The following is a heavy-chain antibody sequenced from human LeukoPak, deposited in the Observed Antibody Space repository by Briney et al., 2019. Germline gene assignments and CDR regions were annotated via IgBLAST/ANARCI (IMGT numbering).Heavy chain of an antibody. CDR3: ARAKNGCGGDCYSPSFFDY. CDR2: INHSGST. Sequence: SETLSLTCAVYGGSFSDYYWGWIRQPPGKGLEWIGEINHSGSTNYNPSLKNRVTMSVDTSKNQFSLKLSSVTAADTAVYYCARAKNGCGGDCYSPSFFDYWGQGTLVTVSS. CDR1: GGSFSDYY. D-gene: IGHD2-21*01. V-gene: IGHV4-34*01. J-gene: IGHJ4*02.